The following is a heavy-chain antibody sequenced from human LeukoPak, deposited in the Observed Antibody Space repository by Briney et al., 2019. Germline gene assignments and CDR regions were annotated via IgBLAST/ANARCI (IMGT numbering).Heavy chain of an antibody. CDR3: ARQKWEQQGRAYYFNGLDV. CDR2: IYLYGTT. V-gene: IGHV4-4*02. J-gene: IGHJ6*02. CDR1: IGSISSSKW. D-gene: IGHD1/OR15-1a*01. Sequence: SETLSLTCSVSIGSISSSKWWSWVRQSPVKGLEWIGEIYLYGTTNYNPSFTSRVTMPVDRSRNQFSLKLTSVTAADTAVYYCARQKWEQQGRAYYFNGLDVWGPGTTVIVSS.